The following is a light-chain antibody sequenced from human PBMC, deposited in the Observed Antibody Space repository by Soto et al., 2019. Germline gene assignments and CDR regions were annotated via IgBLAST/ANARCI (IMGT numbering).Light chain of an antibody. V-gene: IGLV1-44*01. CDR1: SSNIGSNT. CDR3: AAWDDSLNGHYV. J-gene: IGLJ1*01. Sequence: QSVLTQPRSASGTPGQRVTIYCSGSSSNIGSNTVNWYQQLPGTAPKLLIYSNDQRPSGVPDRFSGSKSGTSASLAISGLQSEDEADYYCAAWDDSLNGHYVFGTGTKVTVL. CDR2: SND.